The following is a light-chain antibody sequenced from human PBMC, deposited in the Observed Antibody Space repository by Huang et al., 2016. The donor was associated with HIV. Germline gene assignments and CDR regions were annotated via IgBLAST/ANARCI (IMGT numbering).Light chain of an antibody. CDR2: GAS. CDR1: QSVGIN. CDR3: QQYEDWPPYT. Sequence: EIVMTQSPATLSVSPGERATLSCRASQSVGINLAWYHQKRGQAPRLDIYGASTRATGIPARVSGSGSGTDFSRTINSLQSEDFAVYYCQQYEDWPPYTFGQGTNLEMK. V-gene: IGKV3-15*01. J-gene: IGKJ2*01.